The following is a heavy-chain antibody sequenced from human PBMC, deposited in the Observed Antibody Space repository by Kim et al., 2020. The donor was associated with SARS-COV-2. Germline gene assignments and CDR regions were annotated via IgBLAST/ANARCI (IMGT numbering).Heavy chain of an antibody. CDR1: GGTFSSYA. CDR3: ARGAALTYDFWSGYYPKWFDP. V-gene: IGHV1-69*13. D-gene: IGHD3-3*01. Sequence: SVKVSCKASGGTFSSYAISWVRQTPGQGLEWMGGIIPIFGTANYAQKFQGRVTITADESTSTAYMELSSLRSEDTAVYYCARGAALTYDFWSGYYPKWFDPWGQGTLVTVSS. J-gene: IGHJ5*02. CDR2: IIPIFGTA.